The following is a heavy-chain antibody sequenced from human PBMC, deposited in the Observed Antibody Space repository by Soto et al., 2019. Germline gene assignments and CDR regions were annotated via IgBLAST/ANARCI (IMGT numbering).Heavy chain of an antibody. Sequence: SVKVSFKAPGGTFSNYAISWVRQAPGQGLEWMGRIIPLLGITNYAQKCQGRVTITADIFTGTSYMELSSLRSEDTAVYYCASLPRGYCTTSSCFGYFAYWGQGTQVTVSS. D-gene: IGHD2-2*01. CDR3: ASLPRGYCTTSSCFGYFAY. CDR2: IIPLLGIT. J-gene: IGHJ4*02. CDR1: GGTFSNYA. V-gene: IGHV1-69*04.